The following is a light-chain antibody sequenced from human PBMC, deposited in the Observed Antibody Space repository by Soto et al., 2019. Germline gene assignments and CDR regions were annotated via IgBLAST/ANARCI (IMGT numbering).Light chain of an antibody. J-gene: IGKJ1*01. CDR3: QQYGSSPWT. CDR1: QSVSSSY. CDR2: GAS. Sequence: EIVLTQSPGTLSLSPGERATLSCRASQSVSSSYLAWYQQKPGQAPRLLIYGASSRATGIPDRFSGSGSGTDFPLTISRLEPEDLAVYYCQQYGSSPWTFGQGTKVEI. V-gene: IGKV3-20*01.